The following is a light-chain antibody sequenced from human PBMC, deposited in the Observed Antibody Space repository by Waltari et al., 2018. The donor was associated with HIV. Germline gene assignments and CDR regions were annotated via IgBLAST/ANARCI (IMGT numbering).Light chain of an antibody. V-gene: IGLV1-40*01. CDR3: HSYDSSLDGWV. Sequence: QSVLTQPPSVSGAPGQRVTISCTGSSSNLGADYHVNWYQQLPGTAPKLLIYGYKNRPSGVPDRFSGSKSGTSASLAISGLQAEDEADYYCHSYDSSLDGWVFGGGTKLTVL. J-gene: IGLJ3*02. CDR1: SSNLGADYH. CDR2: GYK.